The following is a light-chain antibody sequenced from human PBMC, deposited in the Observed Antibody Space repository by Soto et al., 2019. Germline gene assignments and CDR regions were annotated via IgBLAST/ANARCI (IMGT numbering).Light chain of an antibody. J-gene: IGKJ3*01. CDR1: QSVSSY. Sequence: EIGLTQSPATLSLSPGERATLSCRASQSVSSYLAWYQQKPGQAPRLLIYDASNRATGIPARFSGSGSGTDFTFTINSRALEDFAFYYYYQRKNLRPSFTFGRGTKVDIK. V-gene: IGKV3-11*01. CDR2: DAS. CDR3: YQRKNLRPSFT.